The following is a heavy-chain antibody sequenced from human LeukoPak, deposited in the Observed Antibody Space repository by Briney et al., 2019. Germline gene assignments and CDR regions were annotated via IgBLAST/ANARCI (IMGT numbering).Heavy chain of an antibody. D-gene: IGHD3-9*01. Sequence: GGSLRLSCAASGFTFSTYSMNWVRQAPGKGLEWVSSIVRSSGFIYHADSVRGRFTISRDNAKNSLYLHMSSLRAEDTAVYYCARDILPGYIGEGLDYWGQGTLVTVSS. CDR2: IVRSSGFI. CDR3: ARDILPGYIGEGLDY. CDR1: GFTFSTYS. V-gene: IGHV3-21*01. J-gene: IGHJ4*02.